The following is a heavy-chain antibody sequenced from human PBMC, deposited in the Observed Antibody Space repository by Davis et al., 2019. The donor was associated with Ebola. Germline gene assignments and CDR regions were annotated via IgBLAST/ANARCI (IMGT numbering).Heavy chain of an antibody. Sequence: SETLSLTCTVSGDSINTYYWSWIRQPPGKGLDWIGYIYYSGSTNYNPSLKSRVSISIDTSKNQFSLKLSSVTAADTAVYYCAREIGYCSGGSCYSGWFDPWGQGTLVTVSS. CDR1: GDSINTYY. D-gene: IGHD2-15*01. CDR2: IYYSGST. J-gene: IGHJ5*02. V-gene: IGHV4-59*12. CDR3: AREIGYCSGGSCYSGWFDP.